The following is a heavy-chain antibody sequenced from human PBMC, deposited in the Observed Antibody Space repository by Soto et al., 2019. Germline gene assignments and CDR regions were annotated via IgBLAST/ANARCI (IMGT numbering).Heavy chain of an antibody. CDR1: GGSISSGDYY. CDR3: ARARGARYFDY. Sequence: SGGSISSGDYYWSWIRQPPGKGLEWIGYIYYSGSTYYNPSLKSRVTISLDTSKNQFSLKLSSVTAADTAVYYCARARGARYFDYWGQGTLVTVSS. D-gene: IGHD2-15*01. V-gene: IGHV4-30-4*01. J-gene: IGHJ4*02. CDR2: IYYSGST.